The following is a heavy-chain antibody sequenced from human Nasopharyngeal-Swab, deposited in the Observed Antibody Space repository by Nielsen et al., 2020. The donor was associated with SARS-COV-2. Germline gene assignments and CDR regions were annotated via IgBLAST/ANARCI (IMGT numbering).Heavy chain of an antibody. CDR1: GGSFSSYY. Sequence: SETLSLTCAVYGGSFSSYYWSWIRQPPGKGLEWIGEINHSGSTNYNPSLKSRVTISVDTSKNQFSLKLSSVTAADTAVYYCARLDWLLKREAFADYWGQGTLVTVSS. CDR2: INHSGST. J-gene: IGHJ4*02. V-gene: IGHV4-34*01. D-gene: IGHD3-9*01. CDR3: ARLDWLLKREAFADY.